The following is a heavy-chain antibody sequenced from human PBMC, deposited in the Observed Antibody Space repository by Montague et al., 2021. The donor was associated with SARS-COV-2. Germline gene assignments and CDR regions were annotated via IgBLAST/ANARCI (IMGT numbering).Heavy chain of an antibody. V-gene: IGHV4-34*01. Sequence: SETLSLTCAVYGESFTGYYWSWIRQPPGKGLEWIGEINHSGSTNYNPSLKSRVTISVDTSKNQFSLKLSSVTAADTAVYYCARARQDVVVPALGIGAYYYDYYIDVWGKGTTVTVSS. CDR1: GESFTGYY. CDR3: ARARQDVVVPALGIGAYYYDYYIDV. J-gene: IGHJ6*03. D-gene: IGHD2-2*01. CDR2: INHSGST.